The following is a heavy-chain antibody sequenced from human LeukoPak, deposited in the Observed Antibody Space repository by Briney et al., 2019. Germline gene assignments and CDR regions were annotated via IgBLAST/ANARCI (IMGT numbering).Heavy chain of an antibody. D-gene: IGHD6-6*01. CDR3: ATARPYYYYYIDV. CDR2: IKSRTDGGTT. J-gene: IGHJ6*03. V-gene: IGHV3-15*01. CDR1: GFSFSHAW. Sequence: GGSLRLSCAASGFSFSHAWMTWVRQAPGKGLEWVGRIKSRTDGGTTDYAAPVKGRFTTSTEDSKNTLFLQMDSLQTEDTAVYYCATARPYYYYYIDVWGRGTTVTVSS.